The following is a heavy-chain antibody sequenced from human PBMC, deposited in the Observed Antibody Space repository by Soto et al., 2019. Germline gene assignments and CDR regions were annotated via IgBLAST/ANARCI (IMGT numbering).Heavy chain of an antibody. CDR1: GYTLTGLS. D-gene: IGHD6-19*01. J-gene: IGHJ4*02. Sequence: ASVKVSCKVSGYTLTGLSMHWVRQAPGKGLEWMGGFDPEDGETIYAQKFQGRVTMTEDTSTDTAYMELSSLRSEDTAVYYCETDHDSSGWYGNYWGQGTLVTVSS. CDR2: FDPEDGET. V-gene: IGHV1-24*01. CDR3: ETDHDSSGWYGNY.